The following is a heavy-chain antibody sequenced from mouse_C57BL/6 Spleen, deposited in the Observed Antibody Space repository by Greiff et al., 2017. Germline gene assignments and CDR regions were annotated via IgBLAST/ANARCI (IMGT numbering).Heavy chain of an antibody. CDR3: ARDHDDAIDY. D-gene: IGHD2-12*01. Sequence: EVQLQESGPGLVKPSQSLSLTCSVTGYSITSGYYWNWIRQFPGNKLEWMGYISYDGSNNYNPSLKNRISITRDTSKNQFFLKFNSVTTEDTAKYYCARDHDDAIDYWGQGTSVTVSS. J-gene: IGHJ4*01. CDR1: GYSITSGYY. CDR2: ISYDGSN. V-gene: IGHV3-6*01.